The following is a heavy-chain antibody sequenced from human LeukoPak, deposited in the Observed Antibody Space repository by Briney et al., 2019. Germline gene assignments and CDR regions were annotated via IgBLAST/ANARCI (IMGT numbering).Heavy chain of an antibody. CDR1: GGSISSYY. Sequence: SETLSLTCTVSGGSISSYYWSWIRQPPGKGLEWIGYIYYSGSTNYNPSLKSRVTISVDTSKNQFSLKLSSVTAADTAVYYCARDLVRHIVVVTGSRRVRTLDYWGQGTLVTVSS. D-gene: IGHD2-21*02. J-gene: IGHJ4*02. CDR3: ARDLVRHIVVVTGSRRVRTLDY. V-gene: IGHV4-59*01. CDR2: IYYSGST.